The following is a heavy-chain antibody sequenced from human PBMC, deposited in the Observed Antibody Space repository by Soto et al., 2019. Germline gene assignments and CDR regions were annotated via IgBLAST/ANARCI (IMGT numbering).Heavy chain of an antibody. CDR1: GYSFSTYW. D-gene: IGHD2-21*02. CDR2: IYPGDSDT. CDR3: ARSFSGVCDY. J-gene: IGHJ4*02. V-gene: IGHV5-51*01. Sequence: GESLKVSCKGSGYSFSTYWIGWGRQMPGKGLEWMGIIYPGDSDTRYSPSFQGLVTISADKSISTAYLQWSSLKASDTAMYYCARSFSGVCDYWGQGTLVTVSS.